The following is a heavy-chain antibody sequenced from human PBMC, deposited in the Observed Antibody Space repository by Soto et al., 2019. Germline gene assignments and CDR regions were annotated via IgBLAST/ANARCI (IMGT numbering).Heavy chain of an antibody. V-gene: IGHV3-23*01. CDR2: ISGSGVST. D-gene: IGHD6-19*01. J-gene: IGHJ3*02. CDR1: GFTFSSYA. Sequence: EVQLLESGGGLVQPGGSLRLSCAASGFTFSSYAMSWVRQAPGKGLEWVSAISGSGVSTYYADSVKGLFTISRDNSKNTLYLQMNSLRAEDTAVYYCAKSIAVAGTLDAFDIWGQGTMVTVSS. CDR3: AKSIAVAGTLDAFDI.